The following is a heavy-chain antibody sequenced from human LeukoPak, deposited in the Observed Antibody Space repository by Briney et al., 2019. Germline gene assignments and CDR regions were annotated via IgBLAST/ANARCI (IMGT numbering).Heavy chain of an antibody. D-gene: IGHD3-22*01. J-gene: IGHJ4*02. Sequence: GGALRLSCAASGFIFSRYWMSWVRQAPGKGLEWVANIKQDGSEKYYVDSVKGRVTISRDNAKNSLYLQMNSLRAEDTAVYYCAKAHSSGYYYFDYWGQGTLVTVSS. CDR2: IKQDGSEK. V-gene: IGHV3-7*01. CDR3: AKAHSSGYYYFDY. CDR1: GFIFSRYW.